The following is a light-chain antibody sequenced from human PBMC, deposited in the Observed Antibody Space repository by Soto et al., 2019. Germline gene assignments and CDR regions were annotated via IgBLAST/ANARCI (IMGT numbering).Light chain of an antibody. J-gene: IGKJ1*01. Sequence: EILLTQSPDSLSLSPGDRATLSCRASQSFSSTFFAWYQQKPGQAPRLLIYGASSRATGIPDRFSGSGSGTDFTLTISRLEPEDFAVYYWQQYASSVTFGQGTKVELK. CDR3: QQYASSVT. CDR1: QSFSSTF. V-gene: IGKV3-20*01. CDR2: GAS.